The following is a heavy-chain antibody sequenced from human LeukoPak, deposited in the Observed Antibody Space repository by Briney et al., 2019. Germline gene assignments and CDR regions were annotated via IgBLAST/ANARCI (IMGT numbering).Heavy chain of an antibody. CDR2: TQHDGDDK. D-gene: IGHD1-26*01. Sequence: GGSLRLSCEASGFILRSYAMHWVRQAPGKGLEWVAFTQHDGDDKYYADSVKGRFTISRDNSKNTLYLQMNSLRAEDTAVYYCARGHPHGWELYLDYWGQGTLVTVSS. CDR1: GFILRSYA. CDR3: ARGHPHGWELYLDY. J-gene: IGHJ4*02. V-gene: IGHV3-30*02.